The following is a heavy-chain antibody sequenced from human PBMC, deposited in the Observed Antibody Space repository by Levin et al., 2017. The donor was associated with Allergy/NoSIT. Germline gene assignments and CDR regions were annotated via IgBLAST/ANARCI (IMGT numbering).Heavy chain of an antibody. CDR3: ARDSELRSHYYYMDG. V-gene: IGHV3-48*02. D-gene: IGHD1-7*01. CDR2: ISSSSTTI. J-gene: IGHJ6*03. CDR1: GFTFSTYN. Sequence: GESLKISCAASGFTFSTYNMNWVRQAPGKGLEWVSYISSSSTTIYYADSVRGRFTISRDNAKNSLYLQMNSLRDEDTAMYYCARDSELRSHYYYMDGWGKGTTVTVSS.